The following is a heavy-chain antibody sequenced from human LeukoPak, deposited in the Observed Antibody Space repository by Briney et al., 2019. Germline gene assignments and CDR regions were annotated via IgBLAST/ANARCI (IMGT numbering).Heavy chain of an antibody. CDR3: ARGSYDSSGYPFDY. D-gene: IGHD3-22*01. J-gene: IGHJ4*02. CDR2: MYYTGST. V-gene: IGHV4-39*07. Sequence: SETLSLTCIVSGGAISSGSYYWGWIRQPPGKGLEWIGSMYYTGSTYNSPSLKSRVTISVDTSKNQFSLKLSSVTAADTAVYYCARGSYDSSGYPFDYWGQGTLVTVSS. CDR1: GGAISSGSYY.